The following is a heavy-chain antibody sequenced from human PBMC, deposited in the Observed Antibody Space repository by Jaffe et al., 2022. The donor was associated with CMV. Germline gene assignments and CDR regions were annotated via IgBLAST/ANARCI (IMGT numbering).Heavy chain of an antibody. CDR3: ARPTVSRVIPSYFYYGLDV. D-gene: IGHD4-4*01. V-gene: IGHV3-23*01. CDR1: GFPFNTFA. CDR2: FSGSDDRT. Sequence: EVQLLESGGGLVQPGGSLRLSCAASGFPFNTFAMTWVRQAPGRGLEWVSGFSGSDDRTFYADSVKGRFTISRDNSRNTLYLQMNSLRAEDTAVYYCARPTVSRVIPSYFYYGLDVWGQGTTVTVSS. J-gene: IGHJ6*02.